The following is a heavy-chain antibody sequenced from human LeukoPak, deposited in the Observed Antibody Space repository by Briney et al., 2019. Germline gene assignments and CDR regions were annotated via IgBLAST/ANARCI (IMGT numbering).Heavy chain of an antibody. CDR1: GFTFSDYY. Sequence: GGSLRLSCAASGFTFSDYYMSWIRQAPGKGLEWVSYISSSSSYTNYADSVKGRFTISRDNVKNSLYLQMNSLRAEDTAVYYCATNYDILTGSPKDDAFDIWGQGTMVTVSS. CDR2: ISSSSSYT. D-gene: IGHD3-9*01. V-gene: IGHV3-11*03. J-gene: IGHJ3*02. CDR3: ATNYDILTGSPKDDAFDI.